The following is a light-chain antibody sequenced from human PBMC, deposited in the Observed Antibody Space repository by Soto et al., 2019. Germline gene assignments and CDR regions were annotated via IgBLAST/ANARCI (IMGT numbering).Light chain of an antibody. CDR2: EVS. J-gene: IGLJ2*01. CDR3: CSYAGSSTLV. Sequence: QSALTQPASVSGSPGQSITISCTGTSSDVGSYKLVSWYRQHPGRAPKLMIYEVSRRPSGVSNRFSGSKSGNTASLTISGLQAEDEADYYCCSYAGSSTLVFGGGTKLTVL. CDR1: SSDVGSYKL. V-gene: IGLV2-23*02.